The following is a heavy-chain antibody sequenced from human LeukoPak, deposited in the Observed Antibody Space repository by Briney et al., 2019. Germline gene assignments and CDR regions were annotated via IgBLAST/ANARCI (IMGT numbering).Heavy chain of an antibody. CDR2: IYYSGST. CDR3: ARGNGLWWPFGY. J-gene: IGHJ4*02. V-gene: IGHV4-59*01. Sequence: PSETLSLTCTVTGGSISNYYWSWIRQPPGKGLEWIGHIYYSGSTNYNPSLKSRVTISVDTSKNQFSLKLSSVTAADTAVYYCARGNGLWWPFGYWGQGTLVTVSS. CDR1: GGSISNYY. D-gene: IGHD2-21*01.